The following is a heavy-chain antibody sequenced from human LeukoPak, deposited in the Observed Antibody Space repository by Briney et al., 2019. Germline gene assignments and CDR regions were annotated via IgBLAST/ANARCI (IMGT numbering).Heavy chain of an antibody. CDR1: GFTFSSYW. D-gene: IGHD4-17*01. CDR2: IKQDGSEK. J-gene: IGHJ4*02. V-gene: IGHV3-7*01. CDR3: ARDDYGDYTDY. Sequence: PGGSLRLSCAASGFTFSSYWMSWGRHAPGKGLEWVANIKQDGSEKYYVDSVKGRFTISRDNAKNSLYLQMNSLRAEDTAVYYCARDDYGDYTDYWGQGTLVTVSS.